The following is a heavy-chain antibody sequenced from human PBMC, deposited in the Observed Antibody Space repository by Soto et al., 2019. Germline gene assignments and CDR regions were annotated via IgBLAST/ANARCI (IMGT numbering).Heavy chain of an antibody. CDR3: ARIRMLGLDY. J-gene: IGHJ4*02. V-gene: IGHV3-48*02. CDR2: ISSTSSTI. D-gene: IGHD2-8*01. Sequence: EVQLVESGGGLVQPGGALRFSWAASGFTFSGYSMNWVRQAPGNGLEWVSYISSTSSTIYYADSVKGRFTISRDNAKNSLYLQMNSLRDEDTAVYYCARIRMLGLDYWGQGTLVTVSS. CDR1: GFTFSGYS.